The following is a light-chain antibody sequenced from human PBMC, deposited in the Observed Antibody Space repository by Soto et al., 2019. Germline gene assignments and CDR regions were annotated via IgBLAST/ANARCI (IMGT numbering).Light chain of an antibody. CDR1: QSVSSY. V-gene: IGKV3-11*01. J-gene: IGKJ3*01. Sequence: EIVLTQSPATLSLSPGERATLSCRASQSVSSYLAWYQQKPGQAPRLLIYDAYNRATGIPARFSGSGSGTDFTLTISSLEPEDFAVYYCQQRSNLPPIFPCGPGTKVDIK. CDR3: QQRSNLPPIFP. CDR2: DAY.